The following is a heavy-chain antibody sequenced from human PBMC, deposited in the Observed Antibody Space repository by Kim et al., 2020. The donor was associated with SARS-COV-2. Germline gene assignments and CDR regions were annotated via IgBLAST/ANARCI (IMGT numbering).Heavy chain of an antibody. Sequence: ASVKVSCKASGYTFTSYGISWVRQAPGQGLEWMGWISAYNGNTNYAQKLQGRVTMTTDTSTSTAYMELRSLRSDDTAVYYCAKQTYYYDSSGYLGYYYGMDVWGQGTTVTVSS. CDR3: AKQTYYYDSSGYLGYYYGMDV. CDR1: GYTFTSYG. J-gene: IGHJ6*02. D-gene: IGHD3-22*01. CDR2: ISAYNGNT. V-gene: IGHV1-18*01.